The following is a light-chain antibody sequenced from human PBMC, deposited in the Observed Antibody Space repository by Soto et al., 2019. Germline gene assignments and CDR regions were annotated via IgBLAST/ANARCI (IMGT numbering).Light chain of an antibody. J-gene: IGKJ1*01. Sequence: EIVLTQSPGTLSLSPGERATLSCRASQTVSSNCLAWYQQKPGQAPRLLIYGASSRAATIPDRFSGSGSGTDFTLTISRLEPEDFAVYYCQQYGSSLRTFGQGTKVEI. CDR2: GAS. V-gene: IGKV3-20*01. CDR1: QTVSSNC. CDR3: QQYGSSLRT.